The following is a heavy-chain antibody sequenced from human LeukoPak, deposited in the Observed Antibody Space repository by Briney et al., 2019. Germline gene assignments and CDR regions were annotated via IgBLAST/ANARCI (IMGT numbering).Heavy chain of an antibody. V-gene: IGHV1-8*01. D-gene: IGHD5-12*01. CDR1: GYTFTSYD. CDR2: MNPNSGNT. Sequence: ASVKVSCKASGYTFTSYDINWVRQATGQGLEWMGWMNPNSGNTGYAQKFQGRVTMTRNTSISTAYMELSSLRSEDTAVYYCARGSSGYDPYYYYYGMDVWGQGTTVTVSS. J-gene: IGHJ6*02. CDR3: ARGSSGYDPYYYYYGMDV.